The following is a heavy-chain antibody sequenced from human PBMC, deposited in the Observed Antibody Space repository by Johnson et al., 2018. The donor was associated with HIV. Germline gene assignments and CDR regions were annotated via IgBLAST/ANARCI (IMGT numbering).Heavy chain of an antibody. V-gene: IGHV3-53*01. CDR2: IYSGGST. D-gene: IGHD2-15*01. J-gene: IGHJ3*02. Sequence: VQLVESGGDLVQPGGSLRLSCAASGFTVSSNYMSWVRQAPGKGLEWVSVIYSGGSTYYADSVKGRFTISRDNSKNTLYLQMNSLRAEDTAVYYCARDHLRRSHAFDIWGQGTMVTVSS. CDR1: GFTVSSNY. CDR3: ARDHLRRSHAFDI.